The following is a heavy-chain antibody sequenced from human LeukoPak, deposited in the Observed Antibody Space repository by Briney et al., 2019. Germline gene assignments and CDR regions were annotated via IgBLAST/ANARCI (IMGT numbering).Heavy chain of an antibody. Sequence: SETLSLTCAVYGGSFSGYYWSWIRQPPGKGLEWIGEINHSGSTNYNPSLKSRVTISVDTSKNQFSLKLSSVTAADTAVYYCARVRNPWYYYGMDVWGQGTTVTVSS. V-gene: IGHV4-34*01. CDR2: INHSGST. D-gene: IGHD1-14*01. CDR1: GGSFSGYY. J-gene: IGHJ6*02. CDR3: ARVRNPWYYYGMDV.